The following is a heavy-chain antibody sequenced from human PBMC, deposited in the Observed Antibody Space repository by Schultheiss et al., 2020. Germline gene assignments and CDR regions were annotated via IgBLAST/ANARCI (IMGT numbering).Heavy chain of an antibody. J-gene: IGHJ5*02. D-gene: IGHD2-21*02. CDR1: GGSFSGYY. V-gene: IGHV4-34*09. CDR3: ARVGPSGGDASHWFDP. Sequence: SETLSLTCAVYGGSFSGYYWSWIRQPPGKGLEWIGYIYYSGSTNYNPSLKSRVAISADTSNNQLSLKLNSVTAADSAVYYCARVGPSGGDASHWFDPWGQGTLVTVSS. CDR2: IYYSGST.